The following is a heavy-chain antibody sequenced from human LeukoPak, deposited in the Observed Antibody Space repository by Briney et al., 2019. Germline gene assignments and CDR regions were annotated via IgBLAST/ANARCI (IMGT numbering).Heavy chain of an antibody. CDR3: ARDPGGSYPSDY. D-gene: IGHD1-26*01. V-gene: IGHV3-21*01. CDR2: ISSSSSYI. CDR1: GFTFSSYS. J-gene: IGHJ4*02. Sequence: GGSLRLSCAASGFTFSSYSMNWVRQAPGKGLEWVSSISSSSSYIYYADSVKGRFTISRDNAKNSLYLQMNSLRAEDTAVYYCARDPGGSYPSDYWGQGTLVTVSS.